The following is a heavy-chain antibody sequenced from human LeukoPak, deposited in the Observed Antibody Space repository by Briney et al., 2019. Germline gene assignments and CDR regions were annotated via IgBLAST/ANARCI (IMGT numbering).Heavy chain of an antibody. J-gene: IGHJ4*02. D-gene: IGHD2-2*01. CDR1: GFTFSSYA. V-gene: IGHV3-21*01. Sequence: GGSLRLSCAASGFTFSSYAMSWVRQAPGKGLEWVSSISSSSSYIYYADSAKGRFTISRDNAKNSLYLQMNSLRAEDTAVYYCARDTDVVSIDYWGQGTLVTVSS. CDR2: ISSSSSYI. CDR3: ARDTDVVSIDY.